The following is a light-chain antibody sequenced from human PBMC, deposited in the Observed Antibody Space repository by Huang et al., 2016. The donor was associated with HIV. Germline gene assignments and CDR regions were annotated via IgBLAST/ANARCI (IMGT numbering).Light chain of an antibody. V-gene: IGKV1-5*03. Sequence: DIQMTQSPSTLSASVGDRVTITCRASQSISSWLAWYQQKPGKAPKVLIYKASSLESGVPSRFSGSGSVTEFTLTISSLQPYDFATYYCQQYNRYSYTFGQGTNLEIK. CDR1: QSISSW. CDR2: KAS. J-gene: IGKJ2*01. CDR3: QQYNRYSYT.